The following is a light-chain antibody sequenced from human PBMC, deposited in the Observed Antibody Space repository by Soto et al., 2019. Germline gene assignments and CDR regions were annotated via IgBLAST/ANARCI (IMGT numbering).Light chain of an antibody. CDR2: AAS. Sequence: DIQLTQSPSFLSASVGDRVTISCRASQGISDYLAWYQQKPGKVPKLLIYAASTLQSGVPSRFSGSGSGTDFTLTISSLQPEDVATYYWQKYNSAPPITFGPGTKVDIK. J-gene: IGKJ3*01. CDR3: QKYNSAPPIT. V-gene: IGKV1-27*01. CDR1: QGISDY.